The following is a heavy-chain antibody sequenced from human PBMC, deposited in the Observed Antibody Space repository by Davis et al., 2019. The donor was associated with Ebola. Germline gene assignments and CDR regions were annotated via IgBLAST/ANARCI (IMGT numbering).Heavy chain of an antibody. CDR1: GFTFSDYY. Sequence: GESLKISCAASGFTFSDYYMSWIRQAPGKGLEWVSYISSSGSTIYYADSVKGRFTISRDNAKNSLYLQMNSLRAEDTAVYYCTSFYGDQDYWGQGTLVTVSS. CDR2: ISSSGSTI. V-gene: IGHV3-11*01. CDR3: TSFYGDQDY. D-gene: IGHD4-17*01. J-gene: IGHJ4*02.